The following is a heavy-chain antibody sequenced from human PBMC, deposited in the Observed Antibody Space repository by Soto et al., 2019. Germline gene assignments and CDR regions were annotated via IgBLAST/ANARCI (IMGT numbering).Heavy chain of an antibody. J-gene: IGHJ1*01. V-gene: IGHV3-9*01. D-gene: IGHD6-13*01. CDR1: GFTVDDYA. Sequence: EVQLVESEGGLVQPGRSLRLSCAASGFTVDDYAMHWVRQVPGKGLEWVSGINWNSGSIGYGDSVKGRFAISRDNAKNSLHLQMNSLSAEDTAFYYCVKDESINWYSGHFRHWGQGTLLTVSS. CDR2: INWNSGSI. CDR3: VKDESINWYSGHFRH.